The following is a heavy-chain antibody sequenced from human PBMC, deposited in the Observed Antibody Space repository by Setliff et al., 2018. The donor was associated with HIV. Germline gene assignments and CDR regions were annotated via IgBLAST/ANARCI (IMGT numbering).Heavy chain of an antibody. J-gene: IGHJ3*02. CDR3: ARDLGYSYGDAFDI. Sequence: KPSETLSLTCTVSGGSISSSSYYWGWIRQPPGKGLEWIGSIYYSGNTYHNPSLKSRVTISVDTSKNQFSLKLTSVTAADTAMYYCARDLGYSYGDAFDIWGQGTMVTVSS. V-gene: IGHV4-39*07. D-gene: IGHD5-18*01. CDR1: GGSISSSSYY. CDR2: IYYSGNT.